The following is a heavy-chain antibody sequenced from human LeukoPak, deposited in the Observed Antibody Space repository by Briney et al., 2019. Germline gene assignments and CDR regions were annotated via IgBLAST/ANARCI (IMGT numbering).Heavy chain of an antibody. Sequence: GGSLRLSCAASGFTFGSYGMHWVRQAPGMGLEWRAIIWYDGSIKYYVDSVKGRFTISRDNSKNTLYLQMDSLRAEDTAVYYCARDSTRKDCSGGICQYFFDYWGQGTLVTVSS. CDR3: ARDSTRKDCSGGICQYFFDY. J-gene: IGHJ4*02. CDR2: IWYDGSIK. V-gene: IGHV3-33*01. CDR1: GFTFGSYG. D-gene: IGHD2-15*01.